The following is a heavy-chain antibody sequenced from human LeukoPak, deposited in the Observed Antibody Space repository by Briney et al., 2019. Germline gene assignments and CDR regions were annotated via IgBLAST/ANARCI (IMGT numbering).Heavy chain of an antibody. CDR3: AWAMWDAFDI. CDR2: ISSSGTGK. Sequence: SAGSLRLSCAASGFTFSDYYMGWIRPAPGKGLEWVSYISSSGTGKYYADSVKGRFTISRDNAKSSLYLQMNSLRVEDTALYYCAWAMWDAFDIWGQGTMVTVSS. CDR1: GFTFSDYY. V-gene: IGHV3-11*01. D-gene: IGHD2-2*01. J-gene: IGHJ3*02.